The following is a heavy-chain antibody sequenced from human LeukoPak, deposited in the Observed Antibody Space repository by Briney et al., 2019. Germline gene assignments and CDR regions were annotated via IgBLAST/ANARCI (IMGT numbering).Heavy chain of an antibody. Sequence: GGSLRLSCAASGFTFSSYAMHWVRQAPGKGLEWVAVISYDGSNKYYADSVKGRFTISRDNSKNTLYLQMNSLRAEDTAVYYCARGLFRWDVTNFDYWGQGTLVAVSS. CDR3: ARGLFRWDVTNFDY. CDR2: ISYDGSNK. D-gene: IGHD4-17*01. V-gene: IGHV3-30*04. J-gene: IGHJ4*02. CDR1: GFTFSSYA.